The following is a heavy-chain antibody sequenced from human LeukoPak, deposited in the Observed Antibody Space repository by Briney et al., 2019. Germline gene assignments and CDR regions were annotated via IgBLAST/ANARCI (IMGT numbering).Heavy chain of an antibody. CDR1: GFPFSSFA. D-gene: IGHD1-26*01. V-gene: IGHV3-23*01. CDR3: AKALGGLGAEDY. CDR2: ISNSGAGT. Sequence: GGSLRLSCAASGFPFSSFAMSWVRLASGQGLEWVSTISNSGAGTYYADSVKGRFTISRDNSKNTLYLQMNSLRAEDTAVYYCAKALGGLGAEDYWGQGTLVTVSS. J-gene: IGHJ4*02.